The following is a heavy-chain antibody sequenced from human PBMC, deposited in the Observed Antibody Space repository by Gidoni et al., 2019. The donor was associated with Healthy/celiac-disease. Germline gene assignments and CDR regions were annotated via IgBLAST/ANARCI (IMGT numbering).Heavy chain of an antibody. V-gene: IGHV3-33*01. D-gene: IGHD3-22*01. Sequence: QVQLVESGGGVVQPGRSLRLSCAASGFTFSSYGMHWVRQAPGKGLEWVAVIWYDGSNKYYADSVKGRFTISRDNSKNTLYLQMNSLRAEDTAVYYCARGPHYYDSSGYPDWGQGTLVTVSS. CDR1: GFTFSSYG. J-gene: IGHJ4*02. CDR2: IWYDGSNK. CDR3: ARGPHYYDSSGYPD.